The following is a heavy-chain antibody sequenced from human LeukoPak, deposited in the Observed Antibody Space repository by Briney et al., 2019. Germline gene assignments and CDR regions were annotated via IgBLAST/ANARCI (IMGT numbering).Heavy chain of an antibody. J-gene: IGHJ4*02. CDR1: GYTFTSYD. D-gene: IGHD5-18*01. V-gene: IGHV1-8*01. CDR3: AKRGFRYGDFDY. CDR2: MNPNSGNT. Sequence: GASVKVSCKASGYTFTSYDINWMRQATGQGLEWMGWMNPNSGNTGYAQKFQGRVTMTRNTSISTAYMELSSLRSEDTAVYYCAKRGFRYGDFDYWGQGTLVTVSS.